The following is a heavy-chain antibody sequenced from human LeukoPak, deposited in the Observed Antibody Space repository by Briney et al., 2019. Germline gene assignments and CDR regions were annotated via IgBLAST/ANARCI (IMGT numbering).Heavy chain of an antibody. CDR3: AKGLGSDFWSRGHDS. D-gene: IGHD3-3*01. J-gene: IGHJ4*02. CDR2: ISGSGVST. Sequence: GGSLRLSCAASRFTFSSYAMSWVRQAPGKGLEWVSAISGSGVSTYYADSVKGRFTISRDNSKNTLYLQMNSLRAEDTAVYYCAKGLGSDFWSRGHDSWGKGTLVTV. CDR1: RFTFSSYA. V-gene: IGHV3-23*01.